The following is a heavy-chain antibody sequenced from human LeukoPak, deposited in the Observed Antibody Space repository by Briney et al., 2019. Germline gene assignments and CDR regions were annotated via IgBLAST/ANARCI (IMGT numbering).Heavy chain of an antibody. Sequence: PGGSLRLSCAASGFTFSSYWMSWVRQAPGKGLEWVANIKQDGSEKYYVDSVKGRFTISRDSAKNSLYLQMNSLRAEDTAVYYCARDLGDYGDYAANEDGFDPWGQGTLVTVSS. CDR1: GFTFSSYW. CDR2: IKQDGSEK. D-gene: IGHD4-17*01. CDR3: ARDLGDYGDYAANEDGFDP. J-gene: IGHJ5*02. V-gene: IGHV3-7*01.